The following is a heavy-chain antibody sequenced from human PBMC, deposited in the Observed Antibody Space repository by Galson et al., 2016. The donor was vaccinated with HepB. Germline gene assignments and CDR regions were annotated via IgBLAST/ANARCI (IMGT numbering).Heavy chain of an antibody. V-gene: IGHV3-30*18. CDR3: AKGGDCGGDCYLPYYYYGMDV. CDR1: GFTFSTYG. Sequence: LRLSCAASGFTFSTYGMHWVRQAPGKGLEWVAVISYAGSSKYYADSVKGRFTISRDNSKNTLYLQMNSLRAEDTAVYLCAKGGDCGGDCYLPYYYYGMDVWGQGTTVTVSS. CDR2: ISYAGSSK. J-gene: IGHJ6*02. D-gene: IGHD2-21*02.